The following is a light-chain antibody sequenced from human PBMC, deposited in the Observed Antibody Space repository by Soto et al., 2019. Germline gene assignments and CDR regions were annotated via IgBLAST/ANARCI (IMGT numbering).Light chain of an antibody. CDR1: QDIRSD. CDR2: AAS. V-gene: IGKV1-6*01. J-gene: IGKJ4*01. Sequence: AIQMTQSPSSLSASVGDRVTVTCRASQDIRSDVGWYQQKPGQAPKVLMYAASRLHSGVPSRFSGSGSGTNFVLTISSPQPEHAATYYFLQNNNYPLTFGGGTKV. CDR3: LQNNNYPLT.